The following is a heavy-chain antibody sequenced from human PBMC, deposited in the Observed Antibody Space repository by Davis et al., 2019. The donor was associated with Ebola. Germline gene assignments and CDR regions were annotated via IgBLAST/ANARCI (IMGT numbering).Heavy chain of an antibody. D-gene: IGHD1-1*01. CDR1: GFTFSSYS. J-gene: IGHJ6*02. V-gene: IGHV3-33*08. Sequence: GESLKISCAASGFTFSSYSMNWVRQAPGKGLEWVAVIWYDGSNKYYADSVKGRFTISRDNSKNTLYLQMNSLRADDTAVYYCARTTILDVWGQGTTVTVSS. CDR2: IWYDGSNK. CDR3: ARTTILDV.